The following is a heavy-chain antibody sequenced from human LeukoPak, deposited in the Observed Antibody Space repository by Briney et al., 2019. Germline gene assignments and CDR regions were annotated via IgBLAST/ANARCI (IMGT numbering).Heavy chain of an antibody. V-gene: IGHV4-59*01. D-gene: IGHD1-14*01. CDR1: GGSISNYY. CDR2: ISYSGST. J-gene: IGHJ4*02. Sequence: PSETLSLTCTVSGGSISNYYWSWIRQPPGKELEWIGDISYSGSTTYKPSLISRVTISVDTSKNQYSLKLNSVTAADTAVYYCARAPPGIGYYFDNWGQGTLAIVSS. CDR3: ARAPPGIGYYFDN.